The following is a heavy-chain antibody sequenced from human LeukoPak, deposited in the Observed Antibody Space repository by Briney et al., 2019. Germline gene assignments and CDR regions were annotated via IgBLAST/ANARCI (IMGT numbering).Heavy chain of an antibody. CDR3: ARVGVRFDY. Sequence: GGSPRLSCAASEFTFSSYSMTWVRQAPGKGLEWVSYISSSSSTIYYADSVKGRFTISRDNAKNSLYLQMNSLRAEDTAVYYCARVGVRFDYWGQGTLVTVSS. J-gene: IGHJ4*02. D-gene: IGHD3-16*02. V-gene: IGHV3-48*01. CDR2: ISSSSSTI. CDR1: EFTFSSYS.